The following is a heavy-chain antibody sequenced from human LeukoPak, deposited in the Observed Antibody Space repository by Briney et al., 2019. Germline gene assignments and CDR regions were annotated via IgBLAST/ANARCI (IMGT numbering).Heavy chain of an antibody. J-gene: IGHJ3*02. CDR3: ARSSHCSSTSCYVFAFDI. CDR2: IYYSGST. V-gene: IGHV4-59*08. Sequence: PSETLSLTCAVYGGSFSGYYWSWIRQPPGKGLEWIGYIYYSGSTNYNPSLKSRVTISVDTSKNQFSLKLSSVTAADTAVYYCARSSHCSSTSCYVFAFDIWGQGTMVTVSS. D-gene: IGHD2-2*01. CDR1: GGSFSGYY.